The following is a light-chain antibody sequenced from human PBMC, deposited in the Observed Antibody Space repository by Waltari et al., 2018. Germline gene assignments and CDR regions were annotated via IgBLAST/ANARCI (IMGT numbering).Light chain of an antibody. CDR2: QDN. V-gene: IGLV3-1*01. CDR3: QAWDTTTKV. Sequence: SYEVSQPPSVSVSPGQTAHITCSGHNSGEKFACWYQQKSGQSPVVVIYQDNKRPSGIPERFSGSNSGNTATLTISGTQDIDEADYFCQAWDTTTKVFGSGTRLTVL. J-gene: IGLJ1*01. CDR1: NSGEKF.